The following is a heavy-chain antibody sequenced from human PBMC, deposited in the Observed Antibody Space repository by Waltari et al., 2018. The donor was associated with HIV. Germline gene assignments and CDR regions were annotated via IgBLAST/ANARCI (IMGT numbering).Heavy chain of an antibody. Sequence: QVQLQQWGAGLLKPSETLSLTCGVYGGSLRGYYWSWIRQPPGKGLGWIGEINQSVTTNYDPSHRSRVTLLVDPSKVHFSLRMSSVTAAESAVYYCARGLAVIMVYARQGRGWFDPWGQGILVTVSS. J-gene: IGHJ5*02. CDR1: GGSLRGYY. D-gene: IGHD2-8*01. CDR3: ARGLAVIMVYARQGRGWFDP. V-gene: IGHV4-34*01. CDR2: INQSVTT.